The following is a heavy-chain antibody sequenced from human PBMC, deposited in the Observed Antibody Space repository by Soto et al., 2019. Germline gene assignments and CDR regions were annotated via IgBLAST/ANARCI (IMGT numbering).Heavy chain of an antibody. J-gene: IGHJ4*02. Sequence: EVHLVESGGSLVQPGGSLRLSCAASGFIFRTYSMNWVRQAPGKGLEWVSYISSGSTTIYYADSVKGRFTISRDNDENSLYLQMNSLRDEDTAVYHCAREQSAAWFGGVDYWGRGTLVTVSS. CDR3: AREQSAAWFGGVDY. CDR2: ISSGSTTI. CDR1: GFIFRTYS. D-gene: IGHD3-16*01. V-gene: IGHV3-48*02.